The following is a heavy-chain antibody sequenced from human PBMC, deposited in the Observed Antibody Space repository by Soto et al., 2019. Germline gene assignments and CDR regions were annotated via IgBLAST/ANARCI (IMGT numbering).Heavy chain of an antibody. Sequence: GESLKISCKGSGYSFPTYWIAWVRQMPGKGLEWMGIIYPGDSDTRYSPSFQGQVTISADKSISTAYLQWTSLKASDTAIYYCSKFKYSTSVRYLQHWGQGTPVTVS. CDR1: GYSFPTYW. CDR3: SKFKYSTSVRYLQH. CDR2: IYPGDSDT. D-gene: IGHD6-6*01. J-gene: IGHJ1*01. V-gene: IGHV5-51*01.